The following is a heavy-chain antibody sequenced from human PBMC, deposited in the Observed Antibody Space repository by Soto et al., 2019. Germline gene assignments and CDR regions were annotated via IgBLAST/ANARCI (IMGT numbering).Heavy chain of an antibody. CDR1: GYTFTDYY. CDR2: IDGDSGDT. CDR3: ARTPNNGRAGVYGMDV. D-gene: IGHD1-26*01. V-gene: IGHV1-2*04. Sequence: QVLLVQSGAEVKKPGASVKVSCKASGYTFTDYYIHWVRQAPGQGLEWMGWIDGDSGDTKYAQNWQDWVTMTRDTAINTAYMELSRLTSDDTAVYYCARTPNNGRAGVYGMDVWGQGTTVIVSS. J-gene: IGHJ6*02.